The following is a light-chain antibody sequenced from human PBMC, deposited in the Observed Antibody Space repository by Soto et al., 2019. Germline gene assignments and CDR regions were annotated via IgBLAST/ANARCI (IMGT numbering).Light chain of an antibody. CDR3: SSYAGSNNYV. CDR2: EVS. V-gene: IGLV2-8*01. Sequence: QSVLTQPASVSGSPGQSITISCTETSSDIGGYNYVSWYQQHPGKAPKVMIYEVSKRPSGVPNRFSGSKSGNTASLTVSGLQAEDEADYYCSSYAGSNNYVFGTGTKVTVL. J-gene: IGLJ1*01. CDR1: SSDIGGYNY.